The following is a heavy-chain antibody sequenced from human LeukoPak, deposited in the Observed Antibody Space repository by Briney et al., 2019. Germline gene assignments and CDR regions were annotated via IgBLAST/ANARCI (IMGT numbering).Heavy chain of an antibody. CDR3: ASGIAADLY. CDR2: IYTSGST. D-gene: IGHD6-13*01. CDR1: GGSISSGSYY. V-gene: IGHV4-61*02. Sequence: ASQTLSLTCTVSGGSISSGSYYWSWIRQPAGKGLEWIGRIYTSGSTNYNPSLKSRVTISVDTSENQFSLKLSSVTAADTAVYYCASGIAADLYWGQGTLVTVSS. J-gene: IGHJ4*02.